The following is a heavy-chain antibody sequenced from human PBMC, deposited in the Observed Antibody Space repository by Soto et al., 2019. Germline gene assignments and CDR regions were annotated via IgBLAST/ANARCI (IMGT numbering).Heavy chain of an antibody. CDR1: GYTFSSYW. J-gene: IGHJ4*02. CDR2: IYPGDSDT. CDR3: ALTRDSSRQFFFAQ. Sequence: PGESVKISCKDSGYTFSSYWIGWVRQMPGKGLEWMGIIYPGDSDTRYSPSFQGQVTISADKSISTVYIQWSSLKAQDTALYYCALTRDSSRQFFFAQWAXRPLVTVS. V-gene: IGHV5-51*01. D-gene: IGHD3-22*01.